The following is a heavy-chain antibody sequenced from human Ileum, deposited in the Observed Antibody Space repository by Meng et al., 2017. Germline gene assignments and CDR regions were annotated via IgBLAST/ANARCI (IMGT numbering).Heavy chain of an antibody. CDR2: NYDSGSS. J-gene: IGHJ4*02. Sequence: QVQRQAARTRLVPTPATLFPCCIVCGGFSSSGPDDGTCIQQPAGKRLWWVRYNYDSGSSNYSPSLKSRITISVDTSKHLFSLKLNSVTAANTAVYYCSRGVMTIFDDWGQGTLVTVSS. CDR3: SRGVMTIFDD. CDR1: GGFSSSGPDD. D-gene: IGHD4/OR15-4a*01. V-gene: IGHV4-61*01.